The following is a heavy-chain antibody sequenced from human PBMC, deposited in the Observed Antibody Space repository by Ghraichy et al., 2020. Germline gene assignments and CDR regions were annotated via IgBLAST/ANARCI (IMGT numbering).Heavy chain of an antibody. J-gene: IGHJ5*02. Sequence: GGSLRLSCAASGFTFSSYAMSWVRQAPGKGLEWVSAISGSGGSTYYADSVKGRFTISRDNSKNTLYLQMNSLRAEDTAVYYCAKDHDAEYSSSLNWFDPWGQGTLVTVSS. CDR3: AKDHDAEYSSSLNWFDP. V-gene: IGHV3-23*01. CDR2: ISGSGGST. D-gene: IGHD6-6*01. CDR1: GFTFSSYA.